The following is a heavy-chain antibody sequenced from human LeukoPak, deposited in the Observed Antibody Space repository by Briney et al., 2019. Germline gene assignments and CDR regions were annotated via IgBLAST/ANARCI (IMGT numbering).Heavy chain of an antibody. Sequence: GGSLRLSCAASGFTFNRYNMNWVRQAPGKGLEWVSYISSSGSAIYYADSVKGRFTISRDNAKNSLYLQMNSLRAEDTAVYYCASGEGYCSSTSCYKADYWGQGTLVTVSS. J-gene: IGHJ4*02. V-gene: IGHV3-48*01. CDR3: ASGEGYCSSTSCYKADY. CDR1: GFTFNRYN. D-gene: IGHD2-2*02. CDR2: ISSSGSAI.